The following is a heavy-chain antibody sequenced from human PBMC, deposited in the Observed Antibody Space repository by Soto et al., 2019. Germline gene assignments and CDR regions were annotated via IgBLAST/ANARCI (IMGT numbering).Heavy chain of an antibody. CDR3: ARPYSGGAFDI. V-gene: IGHV3-7*01. D-gene: IGHD5-18*01. CDR1: GFPFSSHL. CDR2: IKPDGSGE. Sequence: GGSLRLSCASSGFPFSSHLMNWSRPAPGKGLEWVAHIKPDGSGEYYVDSVKGRFTISRDNAKNSLYLQMNILRAEDTAVYYCARPYSGGAFDIWGQGTMVTVSS. J-gene: IGHJ3*02.